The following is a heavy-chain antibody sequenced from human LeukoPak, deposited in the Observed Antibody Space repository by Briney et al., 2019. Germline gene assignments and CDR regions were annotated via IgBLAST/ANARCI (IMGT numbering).Heavy chain of an antibody. V-gene: IGHV3-30*18. J-gene: IGHJ4*02. Sequence: GGSLRLSCAASGFTFSSYGMHWVRQAPGKGLEWVAVISYDGSNKYYADSVKGRFTISRDNFKNTLYLQMNSLRAEDTAVYYCAKDPARYCTNGVCWKYYFDHWGQGTLVTVSS. CDR1: GFTFSSYG. CDR2: ISYDGSNK. CDR3: AKDPARYCTNGVCWKYYFDH. D-gene: IGHD2-8*01.